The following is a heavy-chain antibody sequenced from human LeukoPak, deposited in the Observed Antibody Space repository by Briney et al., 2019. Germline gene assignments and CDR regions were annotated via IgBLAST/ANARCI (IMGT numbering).Heavy chain of an antibody. Sequence: ASETLSLTCTVSGGSISSGDYYWSWIRQPPGKGLEWIGYIYYSGSTYYNPSLKSRVTISVDTSKNQFSLKLSSVTAADTAVYYCARVWYYDSSGVDYWGQGTLVTVSS. CDR1: GGSISSGDYY. J-gene: IGHJ4*02. D-gene: IGHD3-22*01. CDR2: IYYSGST. V-gene: IGHV4-30-4*08. CDR3: ARVWYYDSSGVDY.